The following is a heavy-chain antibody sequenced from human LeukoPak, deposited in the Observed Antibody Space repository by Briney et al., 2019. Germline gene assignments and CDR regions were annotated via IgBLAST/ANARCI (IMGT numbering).Heavy chain of an antibody. Sequence: PSETLSLTCAVYGGSFSGYYWSWIRQPPGEGLEWIGEINHSGSTNYNPSLKSRVTISVDTSKNQFSLKLSSVTAADTAVYYCASGGGPQPYYFDYWGQGTLVTVSS. J-gene: IGHJ4*02. CDR3: ASGGGPQPYYFDY. CDR2: INHSGST. CDR1: GGSFSGYY. V-gene: IGHV4-34*01. D-gene: IGHD4-23*01.